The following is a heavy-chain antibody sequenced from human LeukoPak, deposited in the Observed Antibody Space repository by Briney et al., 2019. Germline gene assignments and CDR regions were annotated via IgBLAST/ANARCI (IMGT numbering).Heavy chain of an antibody. D-gene: IGHD5-24*01. CDR3: ARRIQGMAPYYFDY. CDR2: IKSDGSST. Sequence: GGSLRLSCAASGFTFSSYWMHWVRQAPGKGLVWVSSIKSDGSSTSYADSVKGRLTISRDNAKNTLYLQMNSLRAEDTAVYYCARRIQGMAPYYFDYWGQGTLVTVSS. J-gene: IGHJ4*02. V-gene: IGHV3-74*01. CDR1: GFTFSSYW.